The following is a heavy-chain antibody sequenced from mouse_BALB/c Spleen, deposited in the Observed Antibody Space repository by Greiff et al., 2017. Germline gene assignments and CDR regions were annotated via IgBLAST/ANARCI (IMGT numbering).Heavy chain of an antibody. CDR1: GFNIKDIY. Sequence: VQLKQSGAELVKPGASVKLSCTASGFNIKDIYMHWVKQRPEQGLEWIGRIDPANGNTKYDPKFQGKATITADTSSNTAYLQLSSLTSEDTAVYYCAPELGQYFDVWGAGTTVTVSS. V-gene: IGHV14-3*02. D-gene: IGHD4-1*01. J-gene: IGHJ1*01. CDR2: IDPANGNT. CDR3: APELGQYFDV.